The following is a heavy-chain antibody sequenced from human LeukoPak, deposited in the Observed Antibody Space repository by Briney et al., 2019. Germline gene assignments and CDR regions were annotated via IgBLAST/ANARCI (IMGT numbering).Heavy chain of an antibody. V-gene: IGHV4-59*08. Sequence: SETLSLTCIVSGGSISSYYWSWIRQPPGRGLEWVGCISSTGSTNYNPSLKSRVTISLDTSKNQFSLKLSSVTAADTAVYYCARMFTVGAIDYWGQGTLVTVSS. CDR2: ISSTGST. J-gene: IGHJ4*02. D-gene: IGHD1-26*01. CDR3: ARMFTVGAIDY. CDR1: GGSISSYY.